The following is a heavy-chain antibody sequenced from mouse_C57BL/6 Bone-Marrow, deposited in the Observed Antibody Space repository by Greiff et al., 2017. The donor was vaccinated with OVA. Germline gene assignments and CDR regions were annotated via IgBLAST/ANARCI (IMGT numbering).Heavy chain of an antibody. CDR1: GYTFTSYW. Sequence: QVQLQQPGAELVRPGSSVKLSCKASGYTFTSYWMDWVKQRPGQGLEWIGNIYPSDSETHYNQKFKDKATLTVDKSSSTAYMQLSSLTSEDSAVYYGARGGTTVVAHYAMDYWGQGTSVTVSS. V-gene: IGHV1-61*01. J-gene: IGHJ4*01. CDR3: ARGGTTVVAHYAMDY. CDR2: IYPSDSET. D-gene: IGHD1-1*01.